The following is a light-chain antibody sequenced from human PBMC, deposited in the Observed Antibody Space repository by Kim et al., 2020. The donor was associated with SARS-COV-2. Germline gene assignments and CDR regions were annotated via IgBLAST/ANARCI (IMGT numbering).Light chain of an antibody. CDR2: EAC. J-gene: IGKJ4*01. CDR3: HQRSNWPRT. Sequence: GDKATRNCRASQSVSSYVGWYQKTHGHATRRIIYEACNRASGSPGRCSGSGAGTDFILTISRLEHEDFADYYWHQRSNWPRTFGGGTKVDIK. V-gene: IGKV3D-11*02. CDR1: QSVSSY.